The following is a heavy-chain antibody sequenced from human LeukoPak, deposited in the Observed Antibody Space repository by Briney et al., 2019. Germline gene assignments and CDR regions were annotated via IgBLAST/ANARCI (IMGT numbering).Heavy chain of an antibody. V-gene: IGHV3-64D*06. D-gene: IGHD6-19*01. J-gene: IGHJ4*02. Sequence: GRSLRLSCAASGFTFSNYAMNWARQAPGKGLEYVAAISGHGDRTYYSDSVTGRFAISRDNSKNTLDLQMRSLRAEDTAVYYCVKGSGTGWYGNWGQGTLVTVSS. CDR3: VKGSGTGWYGN. CDR1: GFTFSNYA. CDR2: ISGHGDRT.